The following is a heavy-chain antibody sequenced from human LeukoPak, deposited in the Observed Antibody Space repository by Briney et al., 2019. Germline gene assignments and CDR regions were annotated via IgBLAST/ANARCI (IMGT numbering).Heavy chain of an antibody. V-gene: IGHV4-34*01. CDR3: AWGRYGDYFDY. J-gene: IGHJ4*02. CDR1: GGSFSGYY. D-gene: IGHD4-17*01. Sequence: SETLSLTCAVYGGSFSGYYWSWIRQPPGKGLEWIGEINHSGSTNYNPSLKSRVTISVDTSKNQFSLKLGSVTAADTAVYYCAWGRYGDYFDYWGQGTLVTVPS. CDR2: INHSGST.